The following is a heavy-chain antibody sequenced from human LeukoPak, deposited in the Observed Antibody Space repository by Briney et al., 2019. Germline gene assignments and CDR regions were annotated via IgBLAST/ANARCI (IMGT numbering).Heavy chain of an antibody. J-gene: IGHJ1*01. Sequence: SETLSLTCTVSGGSISSSSYYWSWIRQPAGKGLEWIGRIYTSGSTNYNPSLKSRVTMSVDTSKNQFSLKLSSVTAADTAVYYCARGLRASSAEYFQHWGQGTLVTVSS. CDR1: GGSISSSSYY. CDR2: IYTSGST. V-gene: IGHV4-61*02. D-gene: IGHD6-13*01. CDR3: ARGLRASSAEYFQH.